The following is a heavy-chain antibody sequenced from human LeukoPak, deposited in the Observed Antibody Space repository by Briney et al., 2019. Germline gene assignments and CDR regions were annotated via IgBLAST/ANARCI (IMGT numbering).Heavy chain of an antibody. D-gene: IGHD5-18*01. CDR1: GGSISSYY. CDR2: IYYSGST. J-gene: IGHJ6*02. CDR3: ARLRYIYGLKYYYYGMDV. V-gene: IGHV4-59*08. Sequence: SETLSLTCTVSGGSISSYYWSWIRQPPGKGLEWIGYIYYSGSTNYNPSLKSRVTISVDTSKTQFSLKLSSVTAADTAVYYCARLRYIYGLKYYYYGMDVWSQGTTVTVSS.